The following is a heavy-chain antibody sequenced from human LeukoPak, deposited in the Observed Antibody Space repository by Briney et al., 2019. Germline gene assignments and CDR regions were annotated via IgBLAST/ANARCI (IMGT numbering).Heavy chain of an antibody. D-gene: IGHD3-10*01. CDR2: ISAYNGNT. CDR1: GYTFTSYG. V-gene: IGHV1-18*01. J-gene: IGHJ4*02. Sequence: ASVKVSCKASGYTFTSYGISWVRQAPGQGLEWMGWISAYNGNTNYAQKLQGRVTMTTDTSTSTAYMELRSLRSDDTAVYYCASSPTMVRATGNFDYWGQGTLVTVSS. CDR3: ASSPTMVRATGNFDY.